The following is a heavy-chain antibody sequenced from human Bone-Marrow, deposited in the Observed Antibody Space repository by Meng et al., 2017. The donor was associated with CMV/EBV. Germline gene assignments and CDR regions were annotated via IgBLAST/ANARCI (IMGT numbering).Heavy chain of an antibody. Sequence: ASVKVSCKASGYMFTNFNITWVRQAAGQGLEWMNWMNPNSGNTGYAQKFQGRVTMTRNTSISTAYMELSSLRSEDTAVYYCARGEWTYWGQGTLVTVSS. J-gene: IGHJ4*02. D-gene: IGHD3-3*01. V-gene: IGHV1-8*02. CDR2: MNPNSGNT. CDR3: ARGEWTY. CDR1: GYMFTNFN.